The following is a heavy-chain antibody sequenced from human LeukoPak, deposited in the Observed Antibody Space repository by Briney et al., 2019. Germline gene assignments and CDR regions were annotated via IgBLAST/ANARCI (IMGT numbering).Heavy chain of an antibody. J-gene: IGHJ1*01. CDR3: ARDPNGDYIGAFDFQR. Sequence: PGGSLRLSCAASGFTFANYAMVWVRQTPGKELQWVSAIKCGGYTDYADSVQGRFTMSRDNSKNTLFLQMNSLRVEDTAIYYCARDPNGDYIGAFDFQRWGQGTRVIVSS. V-gene: IGHV3-23*01. CDR2: IKCGGYT. D-gene: IGHD4-17*01. CDR1: GFTFANYA.